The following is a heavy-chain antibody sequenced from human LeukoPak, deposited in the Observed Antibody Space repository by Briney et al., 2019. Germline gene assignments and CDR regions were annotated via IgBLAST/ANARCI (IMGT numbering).Heavy chain of an antibody. J-gene: IGHJ6*03. Sequence: ASVKVSCKASGYTFTSYYMHWVRQAPGQGLEWMGIINPSGGSTSYAQKFQGRVTMTRDMSTSTVYMELSSLRSEDTAVYYCARVPLRYYYYMDVWGKGTTVTVSS. V-gene: IGHV1-46*01. CDR2: INPSGGST. CDR3: ARVPLRYYYYMDV. D-gene: IGHD3-16*01. CDR1: GYTFTSYY.